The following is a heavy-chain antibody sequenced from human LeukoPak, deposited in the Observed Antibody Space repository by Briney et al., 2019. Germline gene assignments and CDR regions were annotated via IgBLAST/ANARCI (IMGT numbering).Heavy chain of an antibody. CDR1: GFTFSSYT. CDR3: ARDSASIAARLADY. CDR2: ISDNSSKM. Sequence: PGGSLRLSCAASGFTFSSYTLTWVRQAPGKGLEWVSSISDNSSKMFYADSVKGRFTISRDNAKNSLYLQMNSLRAEDTAVYYCARDSASIAARLADYWGQGTLVTVSS. V-gene: IGHV3-21*01. D-gene: IGHD6-6*01. J-gene: IGHJ4*02.